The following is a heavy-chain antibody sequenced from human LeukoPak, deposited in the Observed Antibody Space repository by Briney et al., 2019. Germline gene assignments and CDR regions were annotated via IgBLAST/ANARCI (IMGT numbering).Heavy chain of an antibody. J-gene: IGHJ4*02. CDR1: GGSFSGYY. D-gene: IGHD6-13*01. Sequence: SETLSLTCAVYGGSFSGYYWSWIRQPPGKGLEWIGEINHSGSTNYNPSLKSRVTISVDTSKNQFSLKLSSVTAADTAVYYCARNIAAADKWGQGTLVTVPS. CDR2: INHSGST. CDR3: ARNIAAADK. V-gene: IGHV4-34*01.